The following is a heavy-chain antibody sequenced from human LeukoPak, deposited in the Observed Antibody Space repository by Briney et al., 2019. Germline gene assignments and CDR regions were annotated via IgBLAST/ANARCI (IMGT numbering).Heavy chain of an antibody. CDR2: VNPNSGNL. CDR3: ARDSGYSSSWETFDY. D-gene: IGHD6-13*01. V-gene: IGHV1-8*01. CDR1: GYTFTNHD. Sequence: ASVKVSCKASGYTFTNHDINWVRQATGQGLEWMGWVNPNSGNLGYAQKFQGRITMTWDTSISTAYMELRSLRSDDTAVYYCARDSGYSSSWETFDYWGQGTLVTVSS. J-gene: IGHJ4*02.